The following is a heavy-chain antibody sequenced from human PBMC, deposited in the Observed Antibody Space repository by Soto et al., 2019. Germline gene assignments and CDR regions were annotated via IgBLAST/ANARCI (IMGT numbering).Heavy chain of an antibody. CDR2: ISGSGGST. CDR1: GFTFSSYA. V-gene: IGHV3-23*01. J-gene: IGHJ4*02. D-gene: IGHD3-3*01. Sequence: GGSLRLSCAASGFTFSSYAMSWVRQAPGKGLEWVSAISGSGGSTYYADSVKGRLTISRDNSKNTLYLQMNSLRAEDTAVYYCAKEKLRFLEWLFRAAFDYWGQGTLVTVSS. CDR3: AKEKLRFLEWLFRAAFDY.